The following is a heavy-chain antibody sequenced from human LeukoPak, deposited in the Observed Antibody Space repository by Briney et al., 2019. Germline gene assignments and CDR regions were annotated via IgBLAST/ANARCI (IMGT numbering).Heavy chain of an antibody. CDR2: IYTSGST. Sequence: SETLSLTCTVSGGSISSYYWSWIRQPPGKGLEWIGYIYTSGSTNYNPSLKSRVTISVDTSKNQFSLKLSSVTAADTAVNYCARLPPGYDFWSGYYSTPDHYFDYWGQGTLVTVSS. D-gene: IGHD3-3*01. CDR3: ARLPPGYDFWSGYYSTPDHYFDY. CDR1: GGSISSYY. V-gene: IGHV4-4*09. J-gene: IGHJ4*02.